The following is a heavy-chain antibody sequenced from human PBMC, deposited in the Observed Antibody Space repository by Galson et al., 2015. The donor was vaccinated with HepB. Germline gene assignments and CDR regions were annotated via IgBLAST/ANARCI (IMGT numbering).Heavy chain of an antibody. J-gene: IGHJ4*02. Sequence: SLRLSCAASGVTFSSYVMRWVRQAPGKGLEWVSSISGSGGSTDYANSVKGRFTISRDNSKNTLYLQMNSLRAEDTAVYYCAREGVDYYDSSGYIDYWGQGTLVTVSS. V-gene: IGHV3-23*01. D-gene: IGHD3-22*01. CDR3: AREGVDYYDSSGYIDY. CDR2: ISGSGGST. CDR1: GVTFSSYV.